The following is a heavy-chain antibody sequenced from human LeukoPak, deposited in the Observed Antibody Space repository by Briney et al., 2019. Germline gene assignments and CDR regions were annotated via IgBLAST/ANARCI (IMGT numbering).Heavy chain of an antibody. D-gene: IGHD2-15*01. CDR1: GNSISGYY. V-gene: IGHV4-4*07. CDR3: ARFPSFYDLSGAANAFDI. Sequence: SETLSLTCTVSGNSISGYYWSWIRQPAGKGLEWIGRIYTSEITNYNPSLKSRVTMSIDTSKNQFSLKLSSVTAADTAVYYCARFPSFYDLSGAANAFDIWGQGTMVIVSS. J-gene: IGHJ3*02. CDR2: IYTSEIT.